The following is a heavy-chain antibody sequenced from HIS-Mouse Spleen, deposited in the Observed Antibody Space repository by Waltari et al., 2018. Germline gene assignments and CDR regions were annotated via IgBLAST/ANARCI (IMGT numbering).Heavy chain of an antibody. J-gene: IGHJ3*02. CDR1: GGSISSYY. CDR3: ARDFHDFWSGYYGGDKKHDAFDI. D-gene: IGHD3-3*01. CDR2: IYTSGST. Sequence: QVQLQESGPGLVKPSETLSLTCTVSGGSISSYYWSWIRQPAGKGLEWIGRIYTSGSTNYTPSLKSRGTMSVDTSKNQFSLKLSSVTAADTAVYYCARDFHDFWSGYYGGDKKHDAFDIWGQGTMVTVSS. V-gene: IGHV4-4*07.